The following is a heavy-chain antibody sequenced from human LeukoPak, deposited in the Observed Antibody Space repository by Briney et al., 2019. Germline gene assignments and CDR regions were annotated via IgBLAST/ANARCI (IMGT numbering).Heavy chain of an antibody. D-gene: IGHD3-22*01. J-gene: IGHJ6*02. CDR1: GVSISTYY. Sequence: SETLSLSCTVAGVSISTYYWNWIRQPPGKGLEWIGYIYYSGSTNYNPSLKSRVTISVDTSKNQFSLKLSSVTAADTAVYYCARDSRYDNYYYYGMDVWGQGNTVTVSS. CDR2: IYYSGST. V-gene: IGHV4-59*01. CDR3: ARDSRYDNYYYYGMDV.